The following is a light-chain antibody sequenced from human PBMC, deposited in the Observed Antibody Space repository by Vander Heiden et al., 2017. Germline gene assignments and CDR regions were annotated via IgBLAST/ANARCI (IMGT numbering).Light chain of an antibody. Sequence: QVVLTQSPSASASLGASVKVTCTLSSGHSSYAIAWHQQQPEKGPRFWMKLNSDGSHNKGDGIPDRFSGSSSGAERYLAISSLQSEDEADYYCQTWDTGIVVFGGGTKLTVL. CDR1: SGHSSYA. J-gene: IGLJ2*01. V-gene: IGLV4-69*01. CDR2: LNSDGSH. CDR3: QTWDTGIVV.